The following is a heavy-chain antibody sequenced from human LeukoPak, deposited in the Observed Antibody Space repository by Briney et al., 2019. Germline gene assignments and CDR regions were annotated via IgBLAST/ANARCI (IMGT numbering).Heavy chain of an antibody. Sequence: ASVKVSCKVSVYTLTELSMHWVRQAPGKGLEWMGGFDPEDGETIYAQKFQGRVTMTEDTSTDTAYMELSSLRSEDAAVYYCATVPTTNWYFDLWGRGTLVTVSS. CDR3: ATVPTTNWYFDL. D-gene: IGHD5-12*01. V-gene: IGHV1-24*01. CDR1: VYTLTELS. J-gene: IGHJ2*01. CDR2: FDPEDGET.